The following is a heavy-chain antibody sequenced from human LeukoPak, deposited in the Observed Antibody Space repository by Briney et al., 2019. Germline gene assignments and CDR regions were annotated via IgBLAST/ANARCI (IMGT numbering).Heavy chain of an antibody. Sequence: SETLSLTCAVYGGSFSGYYWSWIRQPPGKGLEWIGEINHSGSTNYNPSLKSRVTISVDTSKNQFSLKLSSVTAADTAVYYCAREVPWFGELPNWFDPWGQGTLVTVSS. CDR3: AREVPWFGELPNWFDP. CDR2: INHSGST. V-gene: IGHV4-34*01. D-gene: IGHD3-10*01. J-gene: IGHJ5*02. CDR1: GGSFSGYY.